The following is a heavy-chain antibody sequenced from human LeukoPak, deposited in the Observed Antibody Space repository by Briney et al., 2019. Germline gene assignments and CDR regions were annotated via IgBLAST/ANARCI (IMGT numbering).Heavy chain of an antibody. D-gene: IGHD2-21*01. Sequence: GGSLRLSCAASGFTFSTYGMHWVRQAPGKGLEWVAVISYDGSNEYYADSVKGRFTISRDHSKNTLYLQMSSLRAEDTAVYYCAKEFNRGLPDYWGQGTLVTVSS. CDR3: AKEFNRGLPDY. V-gene: IGHV3-30*18. J-gene: IGHJ4*02. CDR2: ISYDGSNE. CDR1: GFTFSTYG.